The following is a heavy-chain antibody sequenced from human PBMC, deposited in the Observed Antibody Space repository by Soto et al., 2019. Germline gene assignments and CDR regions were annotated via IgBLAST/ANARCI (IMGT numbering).Heavy chain of an antibody. Sequence: QVQLQESGPGLVKPSQTLSLTCTVSGGSISSGGYYWSWIRQHPGKGLEWIGYIDYSGSTYYNPSLRSRATKSVDTSKNQFSLKLSSVTAADTAVYYGARGGIAAAAPPDYWGQGTLVTVSS. CDR3: ARGGIAAAAPPDY. CDR2: IDYSGST. D-gene: IGHD6-13*01. V-gene: IGHV4-31*03. CDR1: GGSISSGGYY. J-gene: IGHJ4*02.